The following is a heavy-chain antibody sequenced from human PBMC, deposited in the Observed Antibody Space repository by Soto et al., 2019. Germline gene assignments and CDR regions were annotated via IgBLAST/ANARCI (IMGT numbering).Heavy chain of an antibody. V-gene: IGHV4-59*01. J-gene: IGHJ4*02. CDR1: GGSISSYY. CDR2: IYYSGST. Sequence: SETLSLTCTVSGGSISSYYWSWIRQPPGKGLEWIGYIYYSGSTNYNPSLKSRVTISVDTSKNQFSLKLSSVTAADTAVYYCAREVPATATSYWGQGTLVTVS. CDR3: AREVPATATSY. D-gene: IGHD2-2*01.